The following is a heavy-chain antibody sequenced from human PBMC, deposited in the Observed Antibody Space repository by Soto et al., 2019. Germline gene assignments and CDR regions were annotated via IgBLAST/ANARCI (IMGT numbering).Heavy chain of an antibody. CDR3: ARHSSYSSSWYDAFDI. J-gene: IGHJ3*02. D-gene: IGHD6-13*01. CDR2: IYYSGST. Sequence: SETLSLTCTVSGGSISGYYWSWIRQPPGKGLESIGYIYYSGSTNYKPSLKSRATISVDTSKNQFSLKLSSVTAADTAVYYCARHSSYSSSWYDAFDIWGQGTMVTVS. CDR1: GGSISGYY. V-gene: IGHV4-59*08.